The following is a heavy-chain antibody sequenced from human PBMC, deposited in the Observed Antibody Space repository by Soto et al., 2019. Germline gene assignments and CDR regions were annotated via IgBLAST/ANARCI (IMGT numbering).Heavy chain of an antibody. CDR1: GFTFSSYG. V-gene: IGHV3-33*01. CDR3: ARDDPKSSYLTGYYNWFDP. D-gene: IGHD3-9*01. CDR2: IWYDGSNK. J-gene: IGHJ5*02. Sequence: HPGGSLRLSCAASGFTFSSYGMHWVRQAPGKGLDWVAVIWYDGSNKYYADSVKGRFTISRDNSKNTLYLQMNSLRADDTAVYYCARDDPKSSYLTGYYNWFDPWGQGTLVTVSS.